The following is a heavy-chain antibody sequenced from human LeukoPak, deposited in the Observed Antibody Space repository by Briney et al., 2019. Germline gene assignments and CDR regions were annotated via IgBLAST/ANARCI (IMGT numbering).Heavy chain of an antibody. CDR2: IYTSGST. Sequence: SSETLSLTCTVPGGSISSGSYYWSWIRQPAGKGLEWIGRIYTSGSTNYNPSLKSRVTISVDTSKNQFSLKLSSVTAADTAVYYCATTYYDFWSGYYPIDYWGQGTLVTVSS. V-gene: IGHV4-61*02. D-gene: IGHD3-3*01. J-gene: IGHJ4*02. CDR1: GGSISSGSYY. CDR3: ATTYYDFWSGYYPIDY.